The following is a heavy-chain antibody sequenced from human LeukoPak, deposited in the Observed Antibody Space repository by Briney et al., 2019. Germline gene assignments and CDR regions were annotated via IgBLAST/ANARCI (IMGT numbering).Heavy chain of an antibody. J-gene: IGHJ6*02. V-gene: IGHV3-7*05. CDR3: GIAMDV. D-gene: IGHD2-21*01. Sequence: GGSLRLSCAASGFTFSSYWMNWVRQAPGKGLERVANIKQDGSEKYYVDSVKGRFTISGDNAKNSLYLQMSSLRAEDTAVYYCGIAMDVWGRGTTVTVSS. CDR1: GFTFSSYW. CDR2: IKQDGSEK.